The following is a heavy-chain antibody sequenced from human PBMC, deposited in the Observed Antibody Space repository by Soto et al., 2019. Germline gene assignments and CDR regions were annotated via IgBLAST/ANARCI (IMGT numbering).Heavy chain of an antibody. J-gene: IGHJ4*02. CDR2: IYHSGST. V-gene: IGHV4-30-2*05. CDR1: GGSISSGGYS. CDR3: ARDPLGPFDY. Sequence: SETLSLTCAVSGGSISSGGYSWSWIRQPPGKGLEWIGYIYHSGSTYYNPSLKSRVTISVDTSKNQFSLKLSSVTAADTAVYYCARDPLGPFDYWGQGTLVTVSS.